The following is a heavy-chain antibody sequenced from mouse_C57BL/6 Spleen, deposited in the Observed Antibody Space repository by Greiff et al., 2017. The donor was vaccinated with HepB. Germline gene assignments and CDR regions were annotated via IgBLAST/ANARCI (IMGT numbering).Heavy chain of an antibody. Sequence: QVHVKQSGAELARPGASVKLSCKASGYTFTSYGISWVKQRTGQGLEWIGEIYPRSGNTYYNEKFKGKATLTADKSSSTAYMELRSLTSEDSAVYFCAREGDYDYDDYAMDYWGQGTSVTVSS. CDR2: IYPRSGNT. D-gene: IGHD2-4*01. J-gene: IGHJ4*01. V-gene: IGHV1-81*01. CDR3: AREGDYDYDDYAMDY. CDR1: GYTFTSYG.